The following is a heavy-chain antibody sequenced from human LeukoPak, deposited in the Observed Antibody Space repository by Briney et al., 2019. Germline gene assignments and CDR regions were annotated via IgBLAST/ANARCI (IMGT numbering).Heavy chain of an antibody. J-gene: IGHJ5*01. V-gene: IGHV3-43*02. Sequence: GGSLRLSCAAPGFSFDDYAIHWVRQAPGKGLEWVSLISGDGGSTFYADSVKGRFTISRDNSKNSLYLQMSSLRSEDTALYYCARQSDSSGWYDSWGQGTLVTVSS. CDR3: ARQSDSSGWYDS. CDR2: ISGDGGST. D-gene: IGHD3-22*01. CDR1: GFSFDDYA.